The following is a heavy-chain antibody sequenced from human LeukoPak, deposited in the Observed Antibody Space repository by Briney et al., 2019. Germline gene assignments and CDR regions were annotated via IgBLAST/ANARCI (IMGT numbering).Heavy chain of an antibody. CDR2: ISYDGSNK. CDR1: GFTFSSYA. CDR3: ATGIAAAPTYYYHGMDV. Sequence: PGGSLRLSCAASGFTFSSYAMHWVRQAPGKGLEWVAVISYDGSNKYYADSVKGRFTISRDNSKNTLYLQMNSLRAEDTVVYYCATGIAAAPTYYYHGMDVWGQGTTVTVSS. J-gene: IGHJ6*02. D-gene: IGHD6-13*01. V-gene: IGHV3-30*04.